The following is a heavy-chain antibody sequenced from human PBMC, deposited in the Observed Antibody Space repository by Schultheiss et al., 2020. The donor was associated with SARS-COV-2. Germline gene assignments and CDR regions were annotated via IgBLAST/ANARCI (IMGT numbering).Heavy chain of an antibody. CDR1: GGSFRGYH. J-gene: IGHJ4*02. CDR2: IDHSGHT. CDR3: ARGRYCSGGSCELDY. D-gene: IGHD2-15*01. V-gene: IGHV4-34*01. Sequence: SETLSLTCAVHGGSFRGYHWSWIRQPPGKGLEWIGEIDHSGHTNHNPSLKSRVTISVDTSKNQFSLKLSSVTAADTAVYYCARGRYCSGGSCELDYWGQGTLVTVPQ.